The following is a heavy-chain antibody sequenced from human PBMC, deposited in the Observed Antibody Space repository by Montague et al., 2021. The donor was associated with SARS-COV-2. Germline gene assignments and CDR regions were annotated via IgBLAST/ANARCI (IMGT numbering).Heavy chain of an antibody. Sequence: SLRLSCAASGFTVSSNYMSWVRQAPGKGLEWVSVLYSGGSTYYAYSVXGRFTISRDNSKNTLYLQMNSLRAEDTAVYYCARFGSVRGEDWFDPWGQGTLVTVSS. CDR3: ARFGSVRGEDWFDP. V-gene: IGHV3-66*01. CDR1: GFTVSSNY. D-gene: IGHD3-10*01. J-gene: IGHJ5*02. CDR2: LYSGGST.